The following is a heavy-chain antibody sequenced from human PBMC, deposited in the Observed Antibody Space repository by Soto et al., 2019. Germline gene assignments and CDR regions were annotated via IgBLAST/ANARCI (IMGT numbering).Heavy chain of an antibody. D-gene: IGHD1-26*01. CDR2: IKQDGSEK. V-gene: IGHV3-7*03. Sequence: VQLVESGGGLVQPGGSLRLSCAASGFTFSTYWMSWVRQAPGKGLDWVANIKQDGSEKSYVDSVKGRFTVSRDNAENSVYLQMDSLRAEDTAVYYCARDRGWGLRYFDLWGRGTLVTVSS. CDR3: ARDRGWGLRYFDL. CDR1: GFTFSTYW. J-gene: IGHJ2*01.